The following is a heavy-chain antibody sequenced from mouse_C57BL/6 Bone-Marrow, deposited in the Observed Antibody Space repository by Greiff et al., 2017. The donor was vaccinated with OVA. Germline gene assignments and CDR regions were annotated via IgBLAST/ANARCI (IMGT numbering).Heavy chain of an antibody. CDR2: IDPNSGGT. V-gene: IGHV1-72*01. Sequence: QVQLKQPGAELVKPGASVKLSCKASGYTFTSYWMHWVKQRPGRGLEWIGRIDPNSGGTKYNEKFKSKATLTVDKPSSTAYMQLSSLTSEDSAVYYCARSYYCGSSPYFDYWGQGTTLTVSS. CDR1: GYTFTSYW. D-gene: IGHD1-1*01. CDR3: ARSYYCGSSPYFDY. J-gene: IGHJ2*01.